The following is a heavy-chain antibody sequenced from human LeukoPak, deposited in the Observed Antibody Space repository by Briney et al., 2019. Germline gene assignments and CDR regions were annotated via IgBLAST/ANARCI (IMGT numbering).Heavy chain of an antibody. CDR3: AIDAYYDRRGAPRQ. V-gene: IGHV3-30*03. Sequence: GGSLRLSCPASGFTFSSYGMHWVRQAPGKGLEWVAVISYDGSNKYYADSVKGRFTVSRDNSKNTLYLQMNSLRSEDTAVYYCAIDAYYDRRGAPRQWGQGTLVTVSS. D-gene: IGHD3-22*01. CDR2: ISYDGSNK. J-gene: IGHJ1*01. CDR1: GFTFSSYG.